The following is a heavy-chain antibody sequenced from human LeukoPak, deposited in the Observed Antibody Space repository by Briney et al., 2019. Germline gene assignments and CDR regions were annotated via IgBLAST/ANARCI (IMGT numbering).Heavy chain of an antibody. J-gene: IGHJ5*02. V-gene: IGHV4-59*01. D-gene: IGHD3-10*01. CDR1: GGSISSYY. CDR2: IYYSGST. Sequence: TSETLSLTCTVSGGSISSYYWSSIRQPPGKGLEWIGYIYYSGSTNYNPSLKSRVTISVDTSKHQFSLKLISVTAADTAVYYCARGYYYGSGSYYSWFDPWGQGTLVTVSS. CDR3: ARGYYYGSGSYYSWFDP.